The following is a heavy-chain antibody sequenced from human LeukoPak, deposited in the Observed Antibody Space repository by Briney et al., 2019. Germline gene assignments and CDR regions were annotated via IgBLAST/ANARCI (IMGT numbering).Heavy chain of an antibody. CDR1: GGSFSGYY. J-gene: IGHJ4*02. V-gene: IGHV4-34*01. D-gene: IGHD4-17*01. CDR3: ARVRDYECDY. Sequence: SETLSLTCVVYGGSFSGYYWNWIRQPPGKGLEWIGEINHSGSTNYNPSLKSRVTISVDTSKNQFSLKLSSVSAADTAVYYCARVRDYECDYWGQGTLATVSS. CDR2: INHSGST.